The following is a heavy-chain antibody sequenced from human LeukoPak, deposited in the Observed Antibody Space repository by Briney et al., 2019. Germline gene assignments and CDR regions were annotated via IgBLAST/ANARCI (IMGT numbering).Heavy chain of an antibody. CDR1: GFTLSNYA. J-gene: IGHJ4*02. V-gene: IGHV3-21*01. CDR2: ISSSSSYI. D-gene: IGHD1-7*01. CDR3: ARGASGATGTKYFDY. Sequence: GRSLRLSCAASGFTLSNYAMHWVRQAPGKGLEWVSSISSSSSYIYYADSVKGRFTISRDNAKNSLYLQMNSLRAEDTAVYYCARGASGATGTKYFDYWGQGTLVTVSS.